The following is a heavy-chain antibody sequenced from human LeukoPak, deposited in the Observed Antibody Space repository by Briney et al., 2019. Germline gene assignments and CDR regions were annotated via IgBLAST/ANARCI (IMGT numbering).Heavy chain of an antibody. CDR2: ISSSSSYI. J-gene: IGHJ4*02. CDR1: GFTFSSYS. CDR3: ARDLGYYYDSSGYISAIDY. V-gene: IGHV3-21*01. D-gene: IGHD3-22*01. Sequence: GGSLRPSCAASGFTFSSYSMNWVRQAPGKGLGWVSSISSSSSYIYYADSVKGRFTISRDNAKNSLYLQMNSLRAEDTAVYYCARDLGYYYDSSGYISAIDYWGQGTLVTVSS.